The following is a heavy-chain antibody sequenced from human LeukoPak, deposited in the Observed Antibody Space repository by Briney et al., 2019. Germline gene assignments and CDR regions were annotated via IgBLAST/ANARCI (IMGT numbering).Heavy chain of an antibody. CDR2: ISSSRSYI. J-gene: IGHJ4*02. D-gene: IGHD3-10*01. V-gene: IGHV3-21*01. Sequence: PGGSLRLSCAASGFTFSTYSMNWVRQAPGKGLEWVSSISSSRSYIYYADSVRGRFTISRDNAKNSLYLQMNSLRAEDTAVYYCARGGSGSYCSHDWGQGTLVTVSS. CDR1: GFTFSTYS. CDR3: ARGGSGSYCSHD.